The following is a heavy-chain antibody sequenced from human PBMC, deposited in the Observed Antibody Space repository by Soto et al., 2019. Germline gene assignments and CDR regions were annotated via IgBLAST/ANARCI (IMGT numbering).Heavy chain of an antibody. CDR1: GGSITTGAYY. J-gene: IGHJ6*02. V-gene: IGHV4-39*01. CDR2: RFSNGDT. Sequence: QLQLEGSGPGLVKPSETLSLTCTVSGGSITTGAYYWGWIRKSPRKGLEWIGYRFSNGDTYYIAPLTSRVTISADKTTNRISLKVRSVSATDAAIYDCPGAACGGNICAMEVWCQGTTVIVSS. CDR3: PGAACGGNICAMEV. D-gene: IGHD3-3*02.